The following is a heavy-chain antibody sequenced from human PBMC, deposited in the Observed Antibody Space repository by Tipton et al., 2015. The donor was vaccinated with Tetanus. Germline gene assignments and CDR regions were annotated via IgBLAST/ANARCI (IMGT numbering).Heavy chain of an antibody. CDR2: IYPGDSYS. CDR1: GYMFSSHW. CDR3: ARPLTSVAFGGFAFDV. V-gene: IGHV5-51*01. D-gene: IGHD3-16*01. Sequence: QSGAEVKQPGESLKISCKGPGYMFSSHWIGWVRQVPGKGLEWLGTIYPGDSYSTYSPSFEGQVTISVDRPIDTAYLQWSSLKASDTAIYYCARPLTSVAFGGFAFDVWGQGTLVTVSS. J-gene: IGHJ3*01.